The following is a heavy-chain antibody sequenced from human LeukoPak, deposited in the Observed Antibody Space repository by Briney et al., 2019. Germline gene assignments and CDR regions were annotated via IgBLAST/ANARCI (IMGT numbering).Heavy chain of an antibody. V-gene: IGHV1-2*02. Sequence: ASVKVSCKASRYAFTDFYIHWVRQATGQGLEWMGWINPNSGGTTYAQKFQGRVTMTTDTSISTAYLELNGLRSDDTAVYYCARDLDYGSGSFSNWGQGAIVTVSS. CDR2: INPNSGGT. CDR3: ARDLDYGSGSFSN. D-gene: IGHD3-10*01. J-gene: IGHJ4*02. CDR1: RYAFTDFY.